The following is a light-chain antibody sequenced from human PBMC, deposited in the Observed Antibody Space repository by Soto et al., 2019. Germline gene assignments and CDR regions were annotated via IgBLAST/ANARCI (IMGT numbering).Light chain of an antibody. Sequence: QSVLTQPPSVSGAPGQRVTISCTGSSSNLGAGYDVHWYQLLPGTAPKLLIYGNRNRPSGVPDRFSGSKSGTSASLAITGLQAEDEAYYFCQSYASSLNGLYVFGTGTKVTVL. CDR3: QSYASSLNGLYV. CDR2: GNR. CDR1: SSNLGAGYD. J-gene: IGLJ1*01. V-gene: IGLV1-40*01.